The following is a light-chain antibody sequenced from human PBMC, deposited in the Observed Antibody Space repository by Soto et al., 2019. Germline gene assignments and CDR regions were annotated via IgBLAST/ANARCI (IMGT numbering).Light chain of an antibody. J-gene: IGKJ1*01. V-gene: IGKV3-15*01. CDR1: QSLGSD. Sequence: EIVMTQSPGTLSLSPGDTATLSCRASQSLGSDLAWYQQKTGQAPRLLIFGASARPTGIPARISGSGYGTELTLTISSLRSEDFEVYLCQQYYNWPRTFGHGTKVDIK. CDR3: QQYYNWPRT. CDR2: GAS.